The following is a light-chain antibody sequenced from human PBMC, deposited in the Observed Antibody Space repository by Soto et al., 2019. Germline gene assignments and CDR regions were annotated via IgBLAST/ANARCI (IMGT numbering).Light chain of an antibody. Sequence: QSVLTQPASVSGSPGQSITISCTGTSSDVGGYNYVSWYQQHPGKAPKLMIYDVSERPSGVPDRFSGSKSGNTASLTVSGLQADDEADYYCSSYAGSSTYVFGTGTKVTVL. CDR3: SSYAGSSTYV. J-gene: IGLJ1*01. V-gene: IGLV2-8*01. CDR2: DVS. CDR1: SSDVGGYNY.